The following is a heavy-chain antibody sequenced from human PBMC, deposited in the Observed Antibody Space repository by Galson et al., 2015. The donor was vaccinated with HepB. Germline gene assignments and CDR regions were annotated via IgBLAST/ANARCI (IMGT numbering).Heavy chain of an antibody. V-gene: IGHV3-30*04. J-gene: IGHJ5*02. CDR2: ISYDGSNK. CDR1: GFTFSSYA. Sequence: SLRLSCAASGFTFSSYAMHWVRQAPGKGLEWVAVISYDGSNKYYADSLKGRFTISRDNSKNTLYLQMNSLRAEDTAVYYCARDHSSSWQGYNWFDPWGQGTLVTVSS. D-gene: IGHD6-13*01. CDR3: ARDHSSSWQGYNWFDP.